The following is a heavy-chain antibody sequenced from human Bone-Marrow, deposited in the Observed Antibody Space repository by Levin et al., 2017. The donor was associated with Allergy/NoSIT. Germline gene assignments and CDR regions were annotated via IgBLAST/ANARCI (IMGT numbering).Heavy chain of an antibody. V-gene: IGHV1-69*01. CDR2: IIPVFGTT. D-gene: IGHD3-16*01. CDR3: ARDGGSVQISMGNYHYSGFDV. Sequence: KISCKASGIAFNRYSLNWVRQAPGRGLEWMGGIIPVFGTTEYAQNFQGRVTISADESTSTVYMELRSLRPDDTAVYFCARDGGSVQISMGNYHYSGFDVWGQGTPVTVSS. J-gene: IGHJ6*02. CDR1: GIAFNRYS.